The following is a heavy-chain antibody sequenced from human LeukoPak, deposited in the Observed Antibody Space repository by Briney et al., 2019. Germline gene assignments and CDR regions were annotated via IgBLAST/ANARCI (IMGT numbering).Heavy chain of an antibody. Sequence: KASETLSLTCTVSGGSISSSSYYWGWIRQPPGKGLEWIGSIYYSGSTYYNPSLKSRVTISVDTSKNQFSLKLSSVTAADTAVYYCARQTPDGYKPLLFDYWGQGTLVTVSS. D-gene: IGHD5-24*01. CDR1: GGSISSSSYY. CDR2: IYYSGST. V-gene: IGHV4-39*01. J-gene: IGHJ4*02. CDR3: ARQTPDGYKPLLFDY.